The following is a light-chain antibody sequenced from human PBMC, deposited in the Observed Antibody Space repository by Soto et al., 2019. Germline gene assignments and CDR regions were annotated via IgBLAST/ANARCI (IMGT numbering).Light chain of an antibody. V-gene: IGKV3-15*01. CDR2: GAS. CDR3: QQYNNWPPVT. CDR1: QGVSSN. Sequence: EIVMTQSPATLFVSPGERATLSCRPSQGVSSNLAWYQQTPGQAPRLLIYGASTRATGIPARFSGSGSGTEFTLTISSLQSEDFAVYYCQQYNNWPPVTFGQGTKLEIK. J-gene: IGKJ2*01.